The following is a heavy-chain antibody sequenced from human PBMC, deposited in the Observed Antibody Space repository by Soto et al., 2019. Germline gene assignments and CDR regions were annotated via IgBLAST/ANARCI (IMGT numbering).Heavy chain of an antibody. CDR2: ISGSGGST. V-gene: IGHV3-23*01. J-gene: IGHJ6*02. CDR1: GFTFSSYA. CDR3: ARRTYYDILTGSYYYYAMDV. D-gene: IGHD3-9*01. Sequence: PGGSLRLSCAASGFTFSSYAMSWVRQAPGKGLEWVSAISGSGGSTYYADSVKGRFTISRENSNNTLYLHMNNLRAEDTAVYYCARRTYYDILTGSYYYYAMDVWGQGTTVTVSS.